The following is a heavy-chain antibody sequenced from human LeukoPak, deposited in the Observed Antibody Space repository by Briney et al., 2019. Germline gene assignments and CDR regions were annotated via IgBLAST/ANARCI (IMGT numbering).Heavy chain of an antibody. CDR2: FDPEDGET. Sequence: ASVKVSCKVSGYTLTELSMHWVRQAPGKGLEWMGGFDPEDGETIYAQKFQGRVTMTEDTSTDTAYMELSSLRSEDTAVYYCAKDLTPDGAWDIDYWGRGTLIAVSS. J-gene: IGHJ4*02. V-gene: IGHV1-24*01. CDR3: AKDLTPDGAWDIDY. CDR1: GYTLTELS. D-gene: IGHD3-9*01.